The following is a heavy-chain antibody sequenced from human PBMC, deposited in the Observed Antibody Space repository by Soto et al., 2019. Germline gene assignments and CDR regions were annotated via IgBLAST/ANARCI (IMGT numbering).Heavy chain of an antibody. D-gene: IGHD2-2*01. CDR1: GFSFSSDS. Sequence: PGESLKISCAASGFSFSSDSMNWVRQAPGKGLEWVSSISSSSSYIYYADSVKGRFTISRDNAKNSLYLQMNSLRAEDTAVYYCARDYCSSTSCYYPWGQGALVTVSS. J-gene: IGHJ5*02. CDR3: ARDYCSSTSCYYP. V-gene: IGHV3-21*01. CDR2: ISSSSSYI.